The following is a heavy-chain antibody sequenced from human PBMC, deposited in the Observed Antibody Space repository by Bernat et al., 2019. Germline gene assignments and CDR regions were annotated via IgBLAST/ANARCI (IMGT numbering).Heavy chain of an antibody. CDR3: VRETKNSGNYFDL. CDR2: ITNDGSST. CDR1: GFTFSSHW. J-gene: IGHJ2*01. V-gene: IGHV3-74*01. Sequence: EVQLVESGGGLVQPGGSLRVSCAASGFTFSSHWMHWVRQTPGKGLVWVSRITNDGSSTSYVDSVKGRFTISRDNAKNTLFLQMNSLRAEDTAFYYCVRETKNSGNYFDLWGRGTLVTVSS. D-gene: IGHD5-12*01.